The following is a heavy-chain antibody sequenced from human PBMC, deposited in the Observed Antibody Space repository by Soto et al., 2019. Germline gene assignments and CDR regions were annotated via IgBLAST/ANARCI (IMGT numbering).Heavy chain of an antibody. J-gene: IGHJ5*02. D-gene: IGHD1-26*01. V-gene: IGHV4-30-4*01. CDR3: VPLVDGNWFDP. CDR1: CGSISSGDYY. Sequence: SETLSLTCTFSCGSISSGDYYCSGIRQPPGKGLEWIGYIYYSGSTYYNPSLKSRVTISVDTSKNQFSLKLSSVTAADTAVYYCVPLVDGNWFDPWGQGTLVTVSS. CDR2: IYYSGST.